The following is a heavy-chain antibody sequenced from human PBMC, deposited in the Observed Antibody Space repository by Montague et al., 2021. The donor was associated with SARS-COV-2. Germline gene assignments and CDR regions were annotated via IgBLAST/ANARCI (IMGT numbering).Heavy chain of an antibody. CDR1: GFTFNSYT. V-gene: IGHV3-21*06. D-gene: IGHD5-24*01. CDR2: ISGSGADI. CDR3: ARWRWQQSEFDY. J-gene: IGHJ4*02. Sequence: PRLSCAASGFTFNSYTMNWVRQAPGKGLEWVASISGSGADIYYAPSLKGRFTISRDNARNSLFLQMSSLRADDTALYYCARWRWQQSEFDYWGQGTLVTVSS.